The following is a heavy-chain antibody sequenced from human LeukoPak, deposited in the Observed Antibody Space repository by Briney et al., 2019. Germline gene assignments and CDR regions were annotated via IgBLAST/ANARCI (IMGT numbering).Heavy chain of an antibody. J-gene: IGHJ4*02. D-gene: IGHD6-19*01. Sequence: SETLSLTCTVSGGSISSYYWSWIRQPARKGLEWVGRIYTSGSTNSNPTLNSRVTKSVDTSKNQFSLKLSSVTAADTAVYYCARVSSEQWLVPDGPLDYWGQGTLVTVSS. CDR3: ARVSSEQWLVPDGPLDY. V-gene: IGHV4-4*07. CDR2: IYTSGST. CDR1: GGSISSYY.